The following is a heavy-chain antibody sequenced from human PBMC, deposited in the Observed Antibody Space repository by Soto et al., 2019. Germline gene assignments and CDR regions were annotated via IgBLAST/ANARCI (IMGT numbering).Heavy chain of an antibody. CDR1: GYTFTSYD. Sequence: GASVKVSCKASGYTFTSYDINWVRQATGQGLEWMGWMNPNSGNTGYAQKFQGRVTMTRNTSISTAYMELSSLRSEDTAVYYCARGETRTYYYGMDVWGQGTTVTVSS. V-gene: IGHV1-8*01. D-gene: IGHD2-2*01. J-gene: IGHJ6*02. CDR3: ARGETRTYYYGMDV. CDR2: MNPNSGNT.